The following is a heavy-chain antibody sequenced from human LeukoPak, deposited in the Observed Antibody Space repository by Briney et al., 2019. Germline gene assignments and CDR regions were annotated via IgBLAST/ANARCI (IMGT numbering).Heavy chain of an antibody. Sequence: GGSLRLSCAASGFTFSSYAMSWVRQAPGKGLEWVSVISGSGGSTYYADSVKGRFTISRDNSKNTLYLQMNSLRADDTAVYSFATREQWLAAFDYWGQRTLVTASS. CDR1: GFTFSSYA. V-gene: IGHV3-23*01. D-gene: IGHD6-19*01. CDR3: ATREQWLAAFDY. CDR2: ISGSGGST. J-gene: IGHJ4*02.